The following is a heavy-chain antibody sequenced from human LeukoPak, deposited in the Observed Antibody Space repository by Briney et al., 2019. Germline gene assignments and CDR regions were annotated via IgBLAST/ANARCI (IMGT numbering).Heavy chain of an antibody. D-gene: IGHD4-23*01. CDR2: ISYDGSNK. CDR1: GFTFSSYV. CDR3: AKRSRPTVVTPSSFDY. V-gene: IGHV3-30*18. J-gene: IGHJ4*02. Sequence: GGSLRLSCAASGFTFSSYVMHWVRQAPGKGLEWVAAISYDGSNKYYADSVKGRFTISRDNSKNTLYLQMNSLRVEDTAVYYCAKRSRPTVVTPSSFDYWGQGTQVTVSS.